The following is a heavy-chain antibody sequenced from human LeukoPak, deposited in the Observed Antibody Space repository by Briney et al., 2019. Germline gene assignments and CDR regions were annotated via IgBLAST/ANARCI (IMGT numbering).Heavy chain of an antibody. V-gene: IGHV4-39*01. J-gene: IGHJ5*02. CDR3: ARGVGGLRRNYYDSSGYIKSSQFDP. CDR1: GGSISSSSYY. Sequence: SETLSLTCTVSGGSISSSSYYWGWIRQPPGKGLEWIGSIYYSGSTYYNPSLKSRVTISVDTSKNQFSLKLSSVTAADTAVYYCARGVGGLRRNYYDSSGYIKSSQFDPWGQGTLVTVSS. D-gene: IGHD3-22*01. CDR2: IYYSGST.